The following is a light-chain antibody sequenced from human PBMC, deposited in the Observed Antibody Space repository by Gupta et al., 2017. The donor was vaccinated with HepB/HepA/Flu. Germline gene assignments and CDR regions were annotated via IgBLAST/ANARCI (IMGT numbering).Light chain of an antibody. V-gene: IGLV1-44*01. J-gene: IGLJ2*01. CDR1: STNIGENT. Sequence: QSILTQTPSTPGTTGPRVTDSCYGSSTNIGENTVSWYQQFPGTAPSLLIYNYDQRPSGVPDRFSGSRSGTSASLAISGLRSEDEAEYYCSVWNNSPYGPVFGEGTKVTVL. CDR3: SVWNNSPYGPV. CDR2: NYD.